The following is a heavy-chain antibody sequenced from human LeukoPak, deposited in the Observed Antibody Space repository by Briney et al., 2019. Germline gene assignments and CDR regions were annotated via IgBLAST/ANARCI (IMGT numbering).Heavy chain of an antibody. CDR3: ARGLIYFEV. V-gene: IGHV3-7*04. CDR1: GGSISSSSYY. Sequence: SSETLSLTCTVSGGSISSSSYYWGWIRQPPGKGLEWVANIKDDGSEKSYEDSVKGRFTISRDNANNAVYLQMDTLRVEDTAVYYCARGLIYFEVWGQGTLVSVSS. D-gene: IGHD3-9*01. CDR2: IKDDGSEK. J-gene: IGHJ4*02.